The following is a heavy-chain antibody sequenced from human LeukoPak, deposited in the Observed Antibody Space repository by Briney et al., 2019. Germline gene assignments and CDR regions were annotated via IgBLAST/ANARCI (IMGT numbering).Heavy chain of an antibody. J-gene: IGHJ6*02. Sequence: ASVKVSCKASGYTFTGYYMHWVRQAPGQGLEWMGWISPNSGGTNYAQKFQGRVTMTRDTSISTAYMELRRLRSDDTAVYYCARERALGYCSGGSCPYGMDVWGQGTTVTVSS. D-gene: IGHD2-15*01. CDR2: ISPNSGGT. CDR1: GYTFTGYY. V-gene: IGHV1-2*02. CDR3: ARERALGYCSGGSCPYGMDV.